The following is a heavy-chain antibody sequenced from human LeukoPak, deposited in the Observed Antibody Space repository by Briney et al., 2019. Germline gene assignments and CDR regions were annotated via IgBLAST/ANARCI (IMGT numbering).Heavy chain of an antibody. D-gene: IGHD2-15*01. J-gene: IGHJ4*02. CDR3: ARAGYCSGGSCYSPPQFDY. V-gene: IGHV4-34*01. CDR2: INHSGST. CDR1: GGSFSGYY. Sequence: SETLFLTCAVYGGSFSGYYWSWIRQPPGKGLEWIGEINHSGSTNYNPSLKSRVTISVDTSKNQFSLKLSSVTAADTAVYYCARAGYCSGGSCYSPPQFDYWGQGTLVTVSS.